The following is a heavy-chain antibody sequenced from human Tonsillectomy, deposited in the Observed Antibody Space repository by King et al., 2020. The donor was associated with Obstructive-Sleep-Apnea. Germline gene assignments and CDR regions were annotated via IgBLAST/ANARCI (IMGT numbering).Heavy chain of an antibody. CDR1: VFTFSSDG. D-gene: IGHD6-13*01. V-gene: IGHV3-30*18. J-gene: IGHJ4*02. Sequence: QLVQSGGGVVQPGRSLRLSCAASVFTFSSDGMHWVRRAPGKGLEWGAVISYDGRNKNYADSVKGRFTISRDNSKNTLYLKMNSLRAEDTAVYYCAQAGVDSSTGDYWGQGTLVTVSS. CDR3: AQAGVDSSTGDY. CDR2: ISYDGRNK.